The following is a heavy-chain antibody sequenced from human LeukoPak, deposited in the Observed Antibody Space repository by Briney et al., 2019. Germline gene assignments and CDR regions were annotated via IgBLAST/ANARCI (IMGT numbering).Heavy chain of an antibody. D-gene: IGHD6-19*01. CDR1: GFSFGTYG. CDR3: ARDAGSGYFDY. V-gene: IGHV3-48*02. Sequence: GGSLRLSCAASGFSFGTYGMNWVRQAPGKGLEWVSYISASSSIIYYADSVKGRFTISRDNAKNSLYLQVNGLRDEDTAVYYCARDAGSGYFDYWGQGTLVTVSS. CDR2: ISASSSII. J-gene: IGHJ4*02.